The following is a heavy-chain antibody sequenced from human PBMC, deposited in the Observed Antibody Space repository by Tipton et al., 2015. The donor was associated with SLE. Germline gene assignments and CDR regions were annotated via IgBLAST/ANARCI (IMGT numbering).Heavy chain of an antibody. CDR2: IYATGST. V-gene: IGHV4-61*02. J-gene: IGHJ4*02. CDR1: GGSISSGNFY. CDR3: ARLWAVIGRRNYIDY. D-gene: IGHD3/OR15-3a*01. Sequence: TLSLTCTVSGGSISSGNFYWSWIRQPAGEGLQWVGRIYATGSTNYNPSLKSRVTISVDTSKNQFSLTLNSVTAADTGVYYCARLWAVIGRRNYIDYWGQGTLVTVSS.